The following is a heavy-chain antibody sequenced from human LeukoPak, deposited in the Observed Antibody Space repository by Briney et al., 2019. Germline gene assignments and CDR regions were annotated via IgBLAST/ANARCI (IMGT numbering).Heavy chain of an antibody. CDR1: GGSISRYY. CDR3: ARGPGGYCSSTSCRRWFDP. CDR2: IYYSGST. V-gene: IGHV4-59*12. D-gene: IGHD2-2*01. Sequence: KPSETMSLTCTVSGGSISRYYWSWIRQPPGEGLEWIGYIYYSGSTNYNPSLKSRVTISVDTSKNQFSLKLSSVTAADTAVYYCARGPGGYCSSTSCRRWFDPWGQGTLVTVSS. J-gene: IGHJ5*02.